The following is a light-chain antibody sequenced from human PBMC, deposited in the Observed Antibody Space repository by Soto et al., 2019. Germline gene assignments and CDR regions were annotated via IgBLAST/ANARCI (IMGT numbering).Light chain of an antibody. J-gene: IGKJ1*01. V-gene: IGKV3-20*01. CDR1: QSVTSSY. CDR3: QQYGTSLSST. CDR2: GAS. Sequence: EIVLTQSPGTLSLSPGERATLSCRASQSVTSSYLTWYQQKPGQAPRLLIYGASSRAAGIPDRFSGSGSGTDFTLTINRLEPEDFAVYYCQQYGTSLSSTFGQGAK.